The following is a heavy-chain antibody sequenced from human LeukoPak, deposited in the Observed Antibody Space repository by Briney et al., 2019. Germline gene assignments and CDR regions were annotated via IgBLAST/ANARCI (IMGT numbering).Heavy chain of an antibody. CDR1: GGSISSYY. CDR2: IYYSGST. D-gene: IGHD2-8*01. Sequence: SETLSLTCTVSGGSISSYYWSWIRQPPGKGLEWIGYIYYSGSTNYNPSLKSRVTISVDTSKNQFSLKLSSVTAADTAVYYCARDRNGLGYWGQGTLVTVSS. V-gene: IGHV4-59*01. CDR3: ARDRNGLGY. J-gene: IGHJ4*02.